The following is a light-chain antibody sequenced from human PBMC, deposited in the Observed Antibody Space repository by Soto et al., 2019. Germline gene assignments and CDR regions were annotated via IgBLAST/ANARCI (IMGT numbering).Light chain of an antibody. Sequence: QSVLTQPPSASGTPGQRVTISCSGSSSNIGSYAVNWYQQLPGTAPKLLIDSNNQRPSGVPDRFSGSKSGTSASLAISGLQSEDEADYYCQSYDSSLSGYVFGTGTKVTVL. CDR2: SNN. CDR3: QSYDSSLSGYV. J-gene: IGLJ1*01. CDR1: SSNIGSYA. V-gene: IGLV1-44*01.